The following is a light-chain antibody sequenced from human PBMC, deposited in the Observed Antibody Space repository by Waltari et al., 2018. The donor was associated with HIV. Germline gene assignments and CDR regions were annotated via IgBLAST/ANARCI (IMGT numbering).Light chain of an antibody. CDR2: LGS. V-gene: IGKV2-28*01. CDR3: MQALQTPRT. J-gene: IGKJ1*01. CDR1: QSLLHSNGYNY. Sequence: DIVMTQSPLSLPVTPGAPASISCTASQSLLHSNGYNYLDWYLQMPGQSPQLLISLGSNRASGVPDRFSGSGSGTDFTLKISRVEAEDVGIYYCMQALQTPRTFGQGTKVEI.